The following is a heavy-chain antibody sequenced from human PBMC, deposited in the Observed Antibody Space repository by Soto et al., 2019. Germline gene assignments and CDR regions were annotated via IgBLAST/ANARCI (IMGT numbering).Heavy chain of an antibody. CDR3: ATMGTPATGLYFLDY. V-gene: IGHV4-30-4*01. CDR2: ISYSGST. CDR1: GGSISSGNYY. Sequence: QVQLQESGPGLVKPSQTLSLTCTVSGGSISSGNYYWSWIRQPPGKGLDWIGFISYSGSTYYSTSLKSRVTISVDTSKSQFSLNLSFVTAADTAVYYCATMGTPATGLYFLDYWGQGSLVTVSS. J-gene: IGHJ4*02. D-gene: IGHD2-15*01.